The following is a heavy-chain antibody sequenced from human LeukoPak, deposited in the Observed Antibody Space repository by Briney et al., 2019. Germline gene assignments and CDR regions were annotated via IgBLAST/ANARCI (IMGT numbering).Heavy chain of an antibody. D-gene: IGHD3-10*01. Sequence: GGSLRLSCAASGFTFSSYAMSWVRQAPGKGLEGVSAISGSGGSTYYAGSVKGRFTISRDNSKNTLYLQMNSLRAEDTAVYYCAGPNGSGSYYNAIDYWGQGTLVTVSS. CDR1: GFTFSSYA. CDR2: ISGSGGST. V-gene: IGHV3-23*01. J-gene: IGHJ4*02. CDR3: AGPNGSGSYYNAIDY.